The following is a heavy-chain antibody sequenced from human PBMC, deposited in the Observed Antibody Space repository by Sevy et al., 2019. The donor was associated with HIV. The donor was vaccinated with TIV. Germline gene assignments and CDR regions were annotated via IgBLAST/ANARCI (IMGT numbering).Heavy chain of an antibody. CDR3: TRDRYTLVRGIIMTWFDP. V-gene: IGHV4-59*01. CDR2: THSNGNT. Sequence: SETLSLTCTVSGGSISGYYWSWIRQSPGKGLEWIAYTHSNGNTNYNPPLKSRVTISIDPSKNQFSLKLSSVTAADTAVYYCTRDRYTLVRGIIMTWFDPWGQGTLVTVSS. CDR1: GGSISGYY. J-gene: IGHJ5*02. D-gene: IGHD3-10*01.